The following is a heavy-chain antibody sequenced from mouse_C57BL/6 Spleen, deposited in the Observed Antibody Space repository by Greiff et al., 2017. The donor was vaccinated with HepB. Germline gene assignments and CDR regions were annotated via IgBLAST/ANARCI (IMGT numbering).Heavy chain of an antibody. CDR2: INYDGSST. Sequence: EVKLMESEGGLVQPGSSMKLSCTASGFTFSDYYMAWVRQVPEKGLEWVANINYDGSSTYYLDSLKSRFIISRDNAKNILYLQMSSLKSEDTATYYCARAAAPGFDYWGQGTTLTVSS. J-gene: IGHJ2*01. CDR1: GFTFSDYY. V-gene: IGHV5-16*01. CDR3: ARAAAPGFDY.